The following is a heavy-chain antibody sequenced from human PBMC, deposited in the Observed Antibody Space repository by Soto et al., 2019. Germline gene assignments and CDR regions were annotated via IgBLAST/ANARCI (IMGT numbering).Heavy chain of an antibody. J-gene: IGHJ3*02. CDR1: GFTLGTYG. CDR3: AKEFFDSSGFYPSLDALDI. V-gene: IGHV3-30*18. Sequence: QVQLAESGGGVVQPGRSLTITCAASGFTLGTYGMHWVRQAPGKGLEWVAVISNDGGDKYYSDSVMGRFTISKDNSKNSLFLQMNSLRAEDTAVYFCAKEFFDSSGFYPSLDALDIWGQGIVVTVSS. D-gene: IGHD3-22*01. CDR2: ISNDGGDK.